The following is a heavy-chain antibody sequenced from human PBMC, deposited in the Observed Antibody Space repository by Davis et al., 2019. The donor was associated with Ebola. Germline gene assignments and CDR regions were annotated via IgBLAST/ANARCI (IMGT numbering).Heavy chain of an antibody. CDR3: AKDVTMIPLDAFDI. CDR2: IKEDGSEK. J-gene: IGHJ3*02. V-gene: IGHV3-7*03. Sequence: PGGSLRLSCAASGFTASNAYMSWVRQAPGKGLEWVAKIKEDGSEKLEVDSVKGRFTISRDNAKNSLFLQMNSLRAEDTAFYYCAKDVTMIPLDAFDIWGQGTMVTVSS. CDR1: GFTASNAY. D-gene: IGHD3-22*01.